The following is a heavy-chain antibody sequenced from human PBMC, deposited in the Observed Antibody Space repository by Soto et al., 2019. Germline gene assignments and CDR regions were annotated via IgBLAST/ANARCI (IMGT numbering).Heavy chain of an antibody. Sequence: GGSLRLSCEVSGFTFNNFAMSWVRQAPGKGLEWVSAISGRGGSTYSADSVKGRFTTSRDNSKNTLFLQMSSLRLEDTAIYYCARESLASHAFDVWGQGTMVTVSS. CDR1: GFTFNNFA. V-gene: IGHV3-23*01. CDR3: ARESLASHAFDV. CDR2: ISGRGGST. J-gene: IGHJ3*01.